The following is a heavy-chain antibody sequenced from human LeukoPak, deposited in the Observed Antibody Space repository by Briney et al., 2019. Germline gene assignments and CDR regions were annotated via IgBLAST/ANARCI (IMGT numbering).Heavy chain of an antibody. CDR2: ISTYNGNT. CDR3: AKDGNENDFWYGDVFDC. D-gene: IGHD3-3*01. J-gene: IGHJ4*02. CDR1: GYTFTSYG. V-gene: IGHV1-18*01. Sequence: ASVKVSCKASGYTFTSYGISWVRQAPGQGLEWMGWISTYNGNTNYAQKLQGRVTMTTDTSTSKAYMELKSLRSDDTAVYYCAKDGNENDFWYGDVFDCWGQGTLVTVSS.